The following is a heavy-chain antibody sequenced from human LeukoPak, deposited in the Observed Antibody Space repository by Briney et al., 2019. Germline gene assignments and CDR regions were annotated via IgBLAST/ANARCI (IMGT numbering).Heavy chain of an antibody. D-gene: IGHD3-22*01. CDR1: GYTFTTFG. Sequence: ASVKVSCKASGYTFTTFGISWVRQAPGQGLEWMGWISANSGKADYAQKFQGRVTVTTDTSASTAYMELRSLRSDDTAVYYCARVRIGYYDKSGYYPYYCDSWGQGTLVTVSS. J-gene: IGHJ4*02. CDR3: ARVRIGYYDKSGYYPYYCDS. V-gene: IGHV1-18*01. CDR2: ISANSGKA.